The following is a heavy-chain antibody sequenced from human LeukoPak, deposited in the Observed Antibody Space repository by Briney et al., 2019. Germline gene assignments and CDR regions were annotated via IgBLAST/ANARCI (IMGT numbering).Heavy chain of an antibody. CDR2: ISYDGSNK. CDR1: GFTFSSYA. CDR3: AKGDRWGYCSSTSCSHGDYYYGMDV. V-gene: IGHV3-30*04. D-gene: IGHD2-2*01. J-gene: IGHJ6*02. Sequence: PGRSLRLSCAASGFTFSSYAMHWVRQAPGKGLEWVAVISYDGSNKYYADSVKGRFTISRDNSKNTLYLQMNSLRAEDTAVYYCAKGDRWGYCSSTSCSHGDYYYGMDVWGQGTTVTVSS.